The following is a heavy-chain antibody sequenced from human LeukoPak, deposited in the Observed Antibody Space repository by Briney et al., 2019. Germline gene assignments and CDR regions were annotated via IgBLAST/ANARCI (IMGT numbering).Heavy chain of an antibody. CDR1: GVIVSSNY. D-gene: IGHD3-10*02. Sequence: GGSLRLSCAASGVIVSSNYMSWVRQAPGKGLEWVSLIYSGGSTYYADSVKGRFTTSRDNSKNSLYLQMNSLRAEDTAVYYCAELGITMIGGVWGKGTTVTISS. V-gene: IGHV3-53*01. CDR2: IYSGGST. CDR3: AELGITMIGGV. J-gene: IGHJ6*04.